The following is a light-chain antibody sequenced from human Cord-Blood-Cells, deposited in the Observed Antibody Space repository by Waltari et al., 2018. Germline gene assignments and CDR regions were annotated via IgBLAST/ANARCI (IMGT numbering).Light chain of an antibody. CDR1: QSISSY. J-gene: IGKJ5*01. Sequence: DIQMTQSPSSLSASVGDRVTITCRASQSISSYLNWYQQKPGKAPKLLIYAASSLQSGVPSRFSGSGSGTDFTLTISSLQPEDFATYYCQQSYSTASITFGQGTRQEIK. V-gene: IGKV1-39*01. CDR3: QQSYSTASIT. CDR2: AAS.